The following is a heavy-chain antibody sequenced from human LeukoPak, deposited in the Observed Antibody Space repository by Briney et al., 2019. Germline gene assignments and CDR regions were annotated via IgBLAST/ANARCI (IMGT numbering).Heavy chain of an antibody. CDR1: GFTFSSYA. Sequence: GGSLRLSCAASGFTFSSYAMSWVRQSPGKGLEWVSGISGSGGSTYYAASVKGRFTISRDNSKNTLYLQMNSLRAEDTAVYYCANPYYTGAFDIWGQGTMVTVSS. CDR2: ISGSGGST. J-gene: IGHJ3*02. V-gene: IGHV3-23*01. CDR3: ANPYYTGAFDI. D-gene: IGHD3-3*01.